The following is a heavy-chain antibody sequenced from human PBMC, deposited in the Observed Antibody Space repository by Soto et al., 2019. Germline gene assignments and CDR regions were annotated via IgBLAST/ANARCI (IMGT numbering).Heavy chain of an antibody. CDR2: IKEDGSEQ. Sequence: EVQLVESGGILVQPGESLRLACAASAFTVSNYWMSWVRQAPGKGLEWVANIKEDGSEQNYVDSVKGRFTIYRDNTKKSVYLQMNNLRVDNTAIYYCARNDLLPYNSGYRPLDYLGQGTLVTVSS. D-gene: IGHD3-22*01. CDR3: ARNDLLPYNSGYRPLDY. J-gene: IGHJ4*02. CDR1: AFTVSNYW. V-gene: IGHV3-7*05.